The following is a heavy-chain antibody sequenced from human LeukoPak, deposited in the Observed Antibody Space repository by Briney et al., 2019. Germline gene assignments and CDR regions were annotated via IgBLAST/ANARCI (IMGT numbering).Heavy chain of an antibody. CDR3: ARRYDCSSTSCYGIWFDP. CDR2: ISAYNGNT. J-gene: IGHJ5*02. D-gene: IGHD2-2*01. CDR1: GYTFTSYG. V-gene: IGHV1-18*01. Sequence: ASVKVSCKASGYTFTSYGISWVRQAPGQGLEWMGWISAYNGNTNYAQKLQGRVTMTTDTSTSTAYMELRSLRSDDTAVYYCARRYDCSSTSCYGIWFDPWGQGTLVTVS.